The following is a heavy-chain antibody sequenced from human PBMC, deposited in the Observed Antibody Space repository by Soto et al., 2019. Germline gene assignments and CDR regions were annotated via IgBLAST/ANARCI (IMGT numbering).Heavy chain of an antibody. CDR1: GCSFTSYW. Sequence: GESLKISCKGSGCSFTSYWISWVRQMPGKGLEWMGRIDPSDSYPNYSPSFQGHVTISADKSVSTAYLQWSSLKASDTAIYYCARHSGCSGGSCYSVYYFGMDVWGQGTTVTVSS. V-gene: IGHV5-10-1*01. CDR2: IDPSDSYP. CDR3: ARHSGCSGGSCYSVYYFGMDV. J-gene: IGHJ6*02. D-gene: IGHD2-15*01.